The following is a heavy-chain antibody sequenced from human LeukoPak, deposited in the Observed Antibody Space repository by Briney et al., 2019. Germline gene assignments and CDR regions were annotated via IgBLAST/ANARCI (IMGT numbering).Heavy chain of an antibody. J-gene: IGHJ4*02. D-gene: IGHD6-6*01. CDR1: GGSISSGGYY. CDR2: IYYSGTS. Sequence: SQTLSLTCTVSGGSISSGGYYWSWIRQHPGKGLEWIGHIYYSGTSFYNPSLTSRVTISVDTSKNQFSLKLTSVNDADTAVYYCARIERSSYSLGFDYWGQGTLVTVSS. V-gene: IGHV4-31*03. CDR3: ARIERSSYSLGFDY.